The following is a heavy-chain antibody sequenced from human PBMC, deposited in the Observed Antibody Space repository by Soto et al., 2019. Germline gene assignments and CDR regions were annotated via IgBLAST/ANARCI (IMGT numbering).Heavy chain of an antibody. J-gene: IGHJ3*02. D-gene: IGHD6-6*01. CDR2: IYPGDSDT. CDR1: GYSFTSYW. CDR3: ASRFRIAARPDAFDI. V-gene: IGHV5-51*04. Sequence: GESLKISCKGSGYSFTSYWIGWVRQMPGKGLEWMGIIYPGDSDTRYSPYFQGQVTISADKPISTAYLQWSSLKASDTAMYYCASRFRIAARPDAFDIWGQGTMVTVSS.